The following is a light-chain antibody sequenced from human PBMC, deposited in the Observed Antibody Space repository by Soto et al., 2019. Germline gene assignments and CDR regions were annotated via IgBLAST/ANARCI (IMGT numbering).Light chain of an antibody. Sequence: IVLTQSPVTLSLSPGERVTLSCRASQSVTTRLAWYQHKPGQAHTLLMSGASNRATGVPVRFSGSGSGTDFTLTITRLEPEDFALYYCQQYGGSPITFGLGTRLEIK. CDR1: QSVTTR. V-gene: IGKV3-20*01. J-gene: IGKJ5*01. CDR3: QQYGGSPIT. CDR2: GAS.